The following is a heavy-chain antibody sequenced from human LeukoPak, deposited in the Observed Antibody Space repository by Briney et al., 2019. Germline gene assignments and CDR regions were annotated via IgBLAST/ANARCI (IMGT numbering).Heavy chain of an antibody. V-gene: IGHV4-59*01. CDR2: IYYSGNT. CDR1: GGSISSYY. CDR3: VRGGYLDAFDI. Sequence: SETLSLTCTVSGGSISSYYWSWIRQPPGKGLEWIGYIYYSGNTNYNPSLKSRVTISVDTSKNQFSLKLSSVTAADTAVYYCVRGGYLDAFDIWGQGTMVTVSS. J-gene: IGHJ3*02. D-gene: IGHD6-13*01.